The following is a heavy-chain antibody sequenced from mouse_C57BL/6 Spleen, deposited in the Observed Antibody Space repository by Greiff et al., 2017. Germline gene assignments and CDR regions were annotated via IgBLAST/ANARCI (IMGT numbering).Heavy chain of an antibody. D-gene: IGHD1-1*01. J-gene: IGHJ4*01. V-gene: IGHV2-6-1*01. Sequence: VQRVESGPGLVAPSQSLSITCTVSGFSLTSYGVHWVRQPPGKGLEWLVVIWSDGSTTYNSALKSRLSISKDNSKSQVFLKMNSLQTDDTAMYYCARQEIYYYGSSPYYAMDDWGQGTSVTVSS. CDR1: GFSLTSYG. CDR2: IWSDGST. CDR3: ARQEIYYYGSSPYYAMDD.